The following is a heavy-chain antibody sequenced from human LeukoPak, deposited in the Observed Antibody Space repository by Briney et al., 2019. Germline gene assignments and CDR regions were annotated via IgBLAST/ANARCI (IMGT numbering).Heavy chain of an antibody. CDR3: AFRPDFWTPHRYFDY. V-gene: IGHV3-23*01. D-gene: IGHD3-3*01. CDR2: ISGSGGST. J-gene: IGHJ4*02. CDR1: GFTFSSFA. Sequence: PGGSLRLSCAASGFTFSSFAMSWVRQAPGKGLEWVSAISGSGGSTYYADSVKGRFTISRDNSKNTLYLQMNSLRAEDTAVYYCAFRPDFWTPHRYFDYWGQGTLVTVSS.